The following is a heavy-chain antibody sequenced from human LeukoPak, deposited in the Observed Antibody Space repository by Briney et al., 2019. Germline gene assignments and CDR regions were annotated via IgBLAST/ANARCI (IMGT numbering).Heavy chain of an antibody. V-gene: IGHV4-59*01. CDR1: GGSISSYY. CDR3: ARDRVPAAIMGFDP. D-gene: IGHD2-2*02. CDR2: IYYSGST. Sequence: KPSETLSLTCTVSGGSISSYYWSWIRQPPGKGLEWIGYIYYSGSTNYNPSLKSRVTISVDTSKNQFSLKLSSVTAADTAVYYCARDRVPAAIMGFDPWGQGTLVTVSS. J-gene: IGHJ5*02.